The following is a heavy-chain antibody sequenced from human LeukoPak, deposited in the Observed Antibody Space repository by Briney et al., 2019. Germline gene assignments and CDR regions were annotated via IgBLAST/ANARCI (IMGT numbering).Heavy chain of an antibody. CDR2: IYYSGST. CDR1: GGSISSGGYY. CDR3: ARDNDDGMDV. V-gene: IGHV4-31*03. D-gene: IGHD1-1*01. J-gene: IGHJ6*02. Sequence: SETLSLTCTVSGGSISSGGYYWSWISHHPGNGLEWIGYIYYSGSTYYNPSLKSRVTISVDTSKNQFSLKLSSVTAADTAVYYCARDNDDGMDVWGQGTTVTVSS.